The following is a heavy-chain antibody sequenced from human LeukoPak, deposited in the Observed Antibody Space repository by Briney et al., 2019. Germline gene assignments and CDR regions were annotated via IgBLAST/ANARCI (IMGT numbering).Heavy chain of an antibody. V-gene: IGHV4-59*01. D-gene: IGHD5-12*01. CDR3: ARGLRTQPGLVPFNY. J-gene: IGHJ4*02. Sequence: PSETLSLTCSVSGDSIISYYWNWLRQSPGKGLEWIGNIHHFGRTEYNSSLRSRVTMFLDSSKNQFSLKLTSVTPTDTAVYYCARGLRTQPGLVPFNYWGQGILVTVSS. CDR1: GDSIISYY. CDR2: IHHFGRT.